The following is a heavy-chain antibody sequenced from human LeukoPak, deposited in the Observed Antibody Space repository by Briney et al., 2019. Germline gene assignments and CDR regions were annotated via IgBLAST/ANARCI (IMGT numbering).Heavy chain of an antibody. D-gene: IGHD3-3*01. J-gene: IGHJ1*01. Sequence: PGGSLRLSCVGSGFTFRDAWMTWVRQAPGKGLEWVGRIRSKTDGGTTDYAVSVQGRFTISRDDSKNTLYLQMSSLKTEDTAVYYCAKHIYGVVSIQQWGQGTLVTVSS. CDR2: IRSKTDGGTT. CDR1: GFTFRDAW. CDR3: AKHIYGVVSIQQ. V-gene: IGHV3-15*01.